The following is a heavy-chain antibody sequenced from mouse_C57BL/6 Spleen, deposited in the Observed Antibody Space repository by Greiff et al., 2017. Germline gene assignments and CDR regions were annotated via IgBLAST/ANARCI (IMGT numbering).Heavy chain of an antibody. CDR1: GYTFTSYW. Sequence: VQLQQPGAELVRPGSSVKLSCKASGYTFTSYWMHWVKQRPIQGLEWLGNLDTSDSETHYNQKFKDKATLTVDKSASTAYMQLSSLTSDDSAVYYCARESNYVRAMDCGGQGTSVTVSS. CDR3: ARESNYVRAMDC. V-gene: IGHV1-52*01. D-gene: IGHD2-5*01. J-gene: IGHJ4*01. CDR2: LDTSDSET.